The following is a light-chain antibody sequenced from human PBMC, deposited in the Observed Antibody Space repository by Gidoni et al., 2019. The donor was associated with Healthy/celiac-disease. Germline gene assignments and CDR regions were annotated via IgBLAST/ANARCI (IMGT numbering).Light chain of an antibody. CDR3: QQRSNWPPLT. J-gene: IGKJ4*01. V-gene: IGKV3-11*01. CDR2: DAS. Sequence: EIVLTPSPATLSLSPGERATLSCRASQSVSSYLAWYQQKPGPAPRLLIYDASNRATGIPARFSGSGSGTDFTLTISSLEPEDFAVYYCQQRSNWPPLTCGGGTKVEIK. CDR1: QSVSSY.